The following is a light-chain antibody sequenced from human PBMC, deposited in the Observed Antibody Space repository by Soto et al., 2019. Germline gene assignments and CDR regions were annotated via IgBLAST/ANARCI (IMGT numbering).Light chain of an antibody. CDR2: SAN. Sequence: QAVVTQEPSLSVSPGGTVTLTCGLRSGSVSTSYYPSWYQQTPGQPPRTLMYSANTRSSGVPDRFSGSILGNKAALTITGAQADDEADHYCVLYVGSGIRVFGGGTKLTVL. J-gene: IGLJ3*02. CDR1: SGSVSTSYY. V-gene: IGLV8-61*01. CDR3: VLYVGSGIRV.